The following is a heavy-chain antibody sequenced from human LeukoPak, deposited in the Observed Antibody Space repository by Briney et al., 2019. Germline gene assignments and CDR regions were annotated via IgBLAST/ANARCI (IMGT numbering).Heavy chain of an antibody. CDR1: GFTFSSYS. Sequence: GGSLRLSCAASGFTFSSYSMSWVRQAPGKGLEWVSSISSSRSYIYYADSVKGRFTISRDNAKNSLYLQMNSLRAEDTAVYYCARDAGSYYDYVWGSGPYDYWGQGTLVTVSS. D-gene: IGHD3-16*01. CDR2: ISSSRSYI. J-gene: IGHJ4*02. CDR3: ARDAGSYYDYVWGSGPYDY. V-gene: IGHV3-21*01.